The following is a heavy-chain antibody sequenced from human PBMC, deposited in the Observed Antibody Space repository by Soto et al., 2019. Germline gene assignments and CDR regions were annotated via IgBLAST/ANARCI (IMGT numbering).Heavy chain of an antibody. D-gene: IGHD6-13*01. J-gene: IGHJ6*03. CDR2: INAGNGNT. Sequence: ASVKVSCKASGYTFTSYAMHWVRQAPGQRLEWMGWINAGNGNTKYSQKFQGRVTITRNTSMSTAYMELSSLRSEDTAVYYCARGMRYSSSWFYYYYYYMDVWGKGTTVTVSS. V-gene: IGHV1-3*01. CDR1: GYTFTSYA. CDR3: ARGMRYSSSWFYYYYYYMDV.